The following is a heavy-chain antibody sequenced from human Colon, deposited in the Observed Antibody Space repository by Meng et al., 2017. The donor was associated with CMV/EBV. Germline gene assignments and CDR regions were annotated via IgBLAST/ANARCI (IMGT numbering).Heavy chain of an antibody. CDR3: ARDWGDTTKVIVDY. Sequence: ASAYTFITYGISWLRQAPGQGLECMGWINPTNGNTVYAPRFRDRVTMTPDASTSTAYMELTSLTSDDTAVYYCARDWGDTTKVIVDYWGRGILVTVSS. V-gene: IGHV1-18*01. CDR1: AYTFITYG. J-gene: IGHJ4*02. D-gene: IGHD3-16*01. CDR2: INPTNGNT.